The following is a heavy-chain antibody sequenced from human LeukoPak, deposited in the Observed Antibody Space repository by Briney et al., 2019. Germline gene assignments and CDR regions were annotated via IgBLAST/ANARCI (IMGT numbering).Heavy chain of an antibody. CDR1: GYSFTSCW. CDR2: IYPGDSDT. D-gene: IGHD4-17*01. V-gene: IGHV5-51*01. Sequence: GESLKISCKGSGYSFTSCWIGWVRQMPGKGREWMGIIYPGDSDTRYSPSFQGQVTISADKSISTAYLQWSSLKASDTAMYYCACTVTPREDYYYMDVWGKGTTVTVSS. J-gene: IGHJ6*03. CDR3: ACTVTPREDYYYMDV.